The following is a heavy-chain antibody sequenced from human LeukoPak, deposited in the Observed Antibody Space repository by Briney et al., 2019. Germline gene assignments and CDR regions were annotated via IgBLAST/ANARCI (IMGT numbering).Heavy chain of an antibody. V-gene: IGHV1-69*06. Sequence: SVPVSCKASGGTFSSYAISWVRQAPGQGLEWIGGIIPIFGTANYAQQFQGRVTITADKSTSTAYMELSSLRSEDTAVYYCASCGDIVATACDYWGQGTLVTVSS. D-gene: IGHD5-12*01. J-gene: IGHJ4*02. CDR2: IIPIFGTA. CDR3: ASCGDIVATACDY. CDR1: GGTFSSYA.